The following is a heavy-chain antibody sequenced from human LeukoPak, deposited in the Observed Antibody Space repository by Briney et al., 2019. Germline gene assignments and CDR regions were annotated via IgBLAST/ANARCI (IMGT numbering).Heavy chain of an antibody. D-gene: IGHD3-10*01. V-gene: IGHV3-7*01. CDR2: IKQDGCEK. CDR1: GFTFSRYW. J-gene: IGHJ6*03. CDR3: ARDQLGLLWSWYYYCYMDV. Sequence: PGGSLRLSCAASGFTFSRYWMSWVRQAPGKGLEGVAHIKQDGCEKYYEDIVKGRFTISRDNAKTSLYLKMNSLRAEDTAVYYCARDQLGLLWSWYYYCYMDVLGTGTTVSVSS.